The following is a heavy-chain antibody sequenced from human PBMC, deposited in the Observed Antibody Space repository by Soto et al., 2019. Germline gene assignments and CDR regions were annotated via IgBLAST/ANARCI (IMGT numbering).Heavy chain of an antibody. J-gene: IGHJ4*02. Sequence: GGSLRLSCAATGFTFSSYAMSWVRQAPGKGLEWVSAISGSGGSTYYADSVKGRFTISRDNSKNTLYLQMHSLRAEDTVVYYCAKDHPPSDYYDSSGYYDYWGQGTLVTVSS. CDR2: ISGSGGST. CDR3: AKDHPPSDYYDSSGYYDY. D-gene: IGHD3-22*01. V-gene: IGHV3-23*01. CDR1: GFTFSSYA.